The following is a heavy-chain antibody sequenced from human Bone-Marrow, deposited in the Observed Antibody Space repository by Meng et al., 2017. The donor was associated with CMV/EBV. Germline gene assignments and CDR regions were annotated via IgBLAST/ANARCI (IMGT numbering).Heavy chain of an antibody. D-gene: IGHD3-3*01. CDR1: GFTFSSYS. V-gene: IGHV3-21*04. J-gene: IGHJ4*02. CDR2: ISSSSSYI. CDR3: ARAGFLEWLYTTYFDY. Sequence: GGSLRLSCAASGFTFSSYSMNWVRQAPGKGLEWVSSISSSSSYIYYADSLKGRFTISRDNAKNSLYLQMNSLRAEDTAVYYCARAGFLEWLYTTYFDYWGQGTLVTVSS.